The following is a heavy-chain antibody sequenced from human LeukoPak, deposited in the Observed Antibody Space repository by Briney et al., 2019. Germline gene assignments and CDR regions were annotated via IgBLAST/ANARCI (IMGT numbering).Heavy chain of an antibody. Sequence: SQTLSLTCAVSGGSISSGGYSWSWIRQPPGKGLEWIGYIYHSGGTYYNPSLKSRVTISVDRSKNQFSLKLSSVTAADTAVYYCARGGGYDPPLFDYWGQGTLVTVSS. J-gene: IGHJ4*02. CDR1: GGSISSGGYS. CDR3: ARGGGYDPPLFDY. V-gene: IGHV4-30-2*01. CDR2: IYHSGGT. D-gene: IGHD5-12*01.